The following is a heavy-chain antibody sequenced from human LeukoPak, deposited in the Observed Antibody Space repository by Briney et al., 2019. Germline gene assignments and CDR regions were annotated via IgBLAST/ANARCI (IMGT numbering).Heavy chain of an antibody. CDR3: ARVYSSGYYPYFDY. J-gene: IGHJ4*02. Sequence: SGTLSLTCAVSGGSISSSNWWSWVRQPPGKGLEWIGEIYHSGSTNYTPSLKSRVTISVDKSKTQFSLKLSSVTAADTAVYYCARVYSSGYYPYFDYWGQGTLVTVSS. V-gene: IGHV4-4*02. CDR1: GGSISSSNW. CDR2: IYHSGST. D-gene: IGHD3-22*01.